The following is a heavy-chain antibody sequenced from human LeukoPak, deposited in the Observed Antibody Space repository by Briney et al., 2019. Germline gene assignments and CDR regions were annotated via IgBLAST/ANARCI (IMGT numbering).Heavy chain of an antibody. CDR3: ASFGRLAYCGGDCYLRHDAFDI. D-gene: IGHD2-21*02. CDR2: IYYSGST. J-gene: IGHJ3*02. V-gene: IGHV4-30-4*08. Sequence: PSETLSLTCTVSGGSISSGGYYWSWIRQHPGKGLEWIGYIYYSGSTYYNPSLKSRVTISIDTTKNQFSLKLSSVTAADTAVYYCASFGRLAYCGGDCYLRHDAFDIWGQGTTVTVSS. CDR1: GGSISSGGYY.